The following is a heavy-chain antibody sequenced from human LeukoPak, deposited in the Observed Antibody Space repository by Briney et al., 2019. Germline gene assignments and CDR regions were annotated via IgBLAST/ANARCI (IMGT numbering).Heavy chain of an antibody. CDR3: ATVGRSGSYCFDY. V-gene: IGHV1-24*01. J-gene: IGHJ4*02. CDR1: GDTLTELS. CDR2: FDPEDGET. Sequence: GASVKVSCKVSGDTLTELSMHWVRQAPGKGLEWMGGFDPEDGETIYAQKFQGRVTMTEDTSTDTAYMELSSLRSEDTAVYYCATVGRSGSYCFDYWGQGTLVTVSS. D-gene: IGHD1-26*01.